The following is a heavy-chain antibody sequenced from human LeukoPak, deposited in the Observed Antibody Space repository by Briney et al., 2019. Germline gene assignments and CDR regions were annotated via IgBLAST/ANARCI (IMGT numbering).Heavy chain of an antibody. D-gene: IGHD3-9*01. CDR2: ISYDGGNK. CDR3: AKDRSTYNVLTGYQDY. Sequence: GGSLRLSCAVSGFTFSRYGMHWVRQAPGKGPEWVALISYDGGNKDYVDSVKGRFTVSRDNSRNTLYLQLNSLRPEDTAVYYCAKDRSTYNVLTGYQDYWGQGTLVTVSS. J-gene: IGHJ4*02. CDR1: GFTFSRYG. V-gene: IGHV3-30*18.